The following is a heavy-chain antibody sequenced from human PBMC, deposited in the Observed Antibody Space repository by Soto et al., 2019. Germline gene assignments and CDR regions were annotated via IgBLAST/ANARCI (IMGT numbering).Heavy chain of an antibody. CDR2: IYYSGST. CDR1: GGSISSGGYY. D-gene: IGHD3-22*01. V-gene: IGHV4-31*03. CDR3: AREGRYYDSSGYFDY. Sequence: SETLSLTCTVSGGSISSGGYYWSWIRQHPGKGLEWIGYIYYSGSTYYNPSLKSRVTISVDTSKNQFSLKLSSVTAADTAVYYCAREGRYYDSSGYFDYWGQGTLVTVSS. J-gene: IGHJ4*02.